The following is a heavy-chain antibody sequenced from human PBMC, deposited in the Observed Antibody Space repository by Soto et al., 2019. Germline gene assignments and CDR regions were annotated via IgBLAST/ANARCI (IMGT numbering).Heavy chain of an antibody. Sequence: SETLSLTCAVSGGSISSGGYSWSWIRQPPGKGLEWIGYIYHSGSTNYNPSLKSPVTISVDKSKNQFSLKLNSVTAADTAVYYCARKDYGDYRWFDPWGQGTLVTVSS. CDR3: ARKDYGDYRWFDP. V-gene: IGHV4-30-2*01. CDR2: IYHSGST. J-gene: IGHJ5*02. CDR1: GGSISSGGYS. D-gene: IGHD4-17*01.